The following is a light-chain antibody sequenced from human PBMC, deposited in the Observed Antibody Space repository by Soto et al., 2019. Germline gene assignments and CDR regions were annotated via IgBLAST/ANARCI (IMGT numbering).Light chain of an antibody. CDR1: SSDVGSYNY. CDR3: SSYTSSSTPYV. CDR2: DVT. Sequence: QSALTQPASVSGSPGQSITISCTGTSSDVGSYNYVSWYQQHPVKAPKLMIYDVTNRPSGVSDRFSGSKSGNTASLTISGLQAEDEADYYCSSYTSSSTPYVFGTGTK. J-gene: IGLJ1*01. V-gene: IGLV2-14*01.